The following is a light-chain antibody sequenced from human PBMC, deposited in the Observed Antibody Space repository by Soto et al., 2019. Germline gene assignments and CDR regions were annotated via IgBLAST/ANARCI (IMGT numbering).Light chain of an antibody. CDR1: QSVRSW. CDR2: DAS. J-gene: IGKJ4*01. V-gene: IGKV1-5*01. Sequence: DIQMTQSPATLSASLGDRVTITCLASQSVRSWLAWYQQKPGTAPKLLIFDASRLESGVPSRFSGSSSGTECTLTISSLQPDDVSTYYCQQYDNYPLTLGGGTKVDI. CDR3: QQYDNYPLT.